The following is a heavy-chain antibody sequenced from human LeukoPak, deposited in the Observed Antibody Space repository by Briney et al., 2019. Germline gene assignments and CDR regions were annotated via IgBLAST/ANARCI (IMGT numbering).Heavy chain of an antibody. J-gene: IGHJ6*03. CDR3: ARVRYVASPMIYYYMDV. Sequence: SETLSLTCTISGGSVSDYYWSWIRQSPGKGLEWIGYIYHTGSTSYSPSLKSRVTISADTSQNQFSLKLSSVTAADTAVYYCARVRYVASPMIYYYMDVWGKGTMVTISS. V-gene: IGHV4-59*02. D-gene: IGHD3-16*02. CDR1: GGSVSDYY. CDR2: IYHTGST.